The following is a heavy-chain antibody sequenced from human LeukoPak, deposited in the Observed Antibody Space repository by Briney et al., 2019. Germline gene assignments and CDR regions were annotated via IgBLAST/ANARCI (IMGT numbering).Heavy chain of an antibody. Sequence: GGSLRLSCSASGFTFSISAMHWVRQAPGKGLQYVSVISGNGVTTSYADSVKGRFTVSRDNSKNTVYLQMSSLRAEDTAVYYCVADGRDGYNIYFHHWGQGTLVTVSS. CDR1: GFTFSISA. J-gene: IGHJ1*01. V-gene: IGHV3-64D*06. D-gene: IGHD5-24*01. CDR2: ISGNGVTT. CDR3: VADGRDGYNIYFHH.